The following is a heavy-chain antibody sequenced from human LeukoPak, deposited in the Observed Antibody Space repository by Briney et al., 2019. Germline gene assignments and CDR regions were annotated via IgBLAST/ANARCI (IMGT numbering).Heavy chain of an antibody. CDR2: IWYDGSNK. J-gene: IGHJ2*01. CDR3: ARDRTDYWYFDL. D-gene: IGHD1-1*01. V-gene: IGHV3-33*01. Sequence: PGRSLRLSCAASGFTFSSYGMHWVRQAPGKGLKWVAVIWYDGSNKYYADSVKGRFTISRDNSKNTLYLQMNSLRAEDTAVYYCARDRTDYWYFDLWGRGTLVTVSS. CDR1: GFTFSSYG.